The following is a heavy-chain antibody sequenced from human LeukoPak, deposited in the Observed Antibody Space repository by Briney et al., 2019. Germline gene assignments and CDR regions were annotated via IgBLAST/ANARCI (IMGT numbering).Heavy chain of an antibody. Sequence: GGSLRLSCAASGFTFSSYSVNWVRQAPGKGLEWVSYISSSSSTIYYADSVKGRFTISRDNAKNSLYLQMNSLRAEDTAVYYCARGPYSSSWYGGYWGQGTLVTVSS. CDR2: ISSSSSTI. CDR3: ARGPYSSSWYGGY. D-gene: IGHD6-13*01. CDR1: GFTFSSYS. V-gene: IGHV3-48*01. J-gene: IGHJ4*02.